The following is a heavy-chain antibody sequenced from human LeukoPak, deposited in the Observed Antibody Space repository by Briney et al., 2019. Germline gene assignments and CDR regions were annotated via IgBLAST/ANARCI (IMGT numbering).Heavy chain of an antibody. J-gene: IGHJ6*02. Sequence: GGSLRLSCAASGFTFSDHYMTWIRQAPGKGLDWVSYLSPSTTHTNYADSVKGRFTISRDNSKNTLYLQMNSLRAEDTAVYYCAKDHYDFWSGYPSDGMDVWGQGTTVTVSS. V-gene: IGHV3-11*06. CDR1: GFTFSDHY. D-gene: IGHD3-3*01. CDR2: LSPSTTHT. CDR3: AKDHYDFWSGYPSDGMDV.